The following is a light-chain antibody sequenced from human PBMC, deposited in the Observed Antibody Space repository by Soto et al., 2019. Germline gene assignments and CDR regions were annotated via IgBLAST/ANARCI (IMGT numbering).Light chain of an antibody. J-gene: IGKJ2*01. CDR2: GAS. Sequence: EIVLTQSPGTLSLSPGERATLSWRASQSVSSSYLAWYQQKPGQAPRLLIYGASSRATGIPDRFSGSGSGTDFTLTISRLEPEDFAVSYCQQYGSSPPDTFGQGTKLEIQ. CDR1: QSVSSSY. V-gene: IGKV3-20*01. CDR3: QQYGSSPPDT.